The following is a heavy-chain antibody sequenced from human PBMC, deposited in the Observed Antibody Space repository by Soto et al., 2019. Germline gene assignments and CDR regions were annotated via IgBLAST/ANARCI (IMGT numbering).Heavy chain of an antibody. J-gene: IGHJ4*02. CDR3: ARRYGYYFDY. V-gene: IGHV4-61*08. CDR2: IYYSGST. D-gene: IGHD3-9*01. Sequence: SETLSLTCTVSGDPISSDDYYWSWIRQPPGRGLEWLGYIYYSGSTNYNPSLKSRVTISVDTSKNQLSLKLSSVTAADTAVYYCARRYGYYFDYWGQGTLVTVSS. CDR1: GDPISSDDYY.